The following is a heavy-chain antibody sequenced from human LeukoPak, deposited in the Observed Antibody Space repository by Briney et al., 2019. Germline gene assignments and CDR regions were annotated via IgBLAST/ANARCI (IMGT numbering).Heavy chain of an antibody. CDR3: ARGRAFYGSADYGMDV. CDR2: IIPIFDTT. V-gene: IGHV1-69*13. Sequence: SVKVSCKASGGTFSSYAISWVRQAPGQGPEWMGGIIPIFDTTNYAQKFQGRVTITADESTSTAYMELSSLRSEDTAVYYCARGRAFYGSADYGMDVWGQGTTVTVSS. D-gene: IGHD3-10*01. J-gene: IGHJ6*02. CDR1: GGTFSSYA.